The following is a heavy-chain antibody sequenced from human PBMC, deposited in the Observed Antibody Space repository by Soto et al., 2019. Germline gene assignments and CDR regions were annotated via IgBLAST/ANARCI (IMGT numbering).Heavy chain of an antibody. J-gene: IGHJ5*02. CDR2: IYHSGST. V-gene: IGHV4-30-2*01. D-gene: IGHD2-2*01. CDR3: AREGGYCSSTSCRAGWFDP. Sequence: QLQLQESGSGLVKPSQTLSLTCAVSGGSISSCGYSWSWIRQPPGKGLEWLGYIYHSGSTYYNPSHKSRVTISVDRSKNQFSLKLSSVTAADTAVYYCAREGGYCSSTSCRAGWFDPWGQGTLVTVSS. CDR1: GGSISSCGYS.